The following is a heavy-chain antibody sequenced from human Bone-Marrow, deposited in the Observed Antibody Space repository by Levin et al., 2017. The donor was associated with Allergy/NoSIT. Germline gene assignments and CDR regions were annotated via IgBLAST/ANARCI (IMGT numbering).Heavy chain of an antibody. CDR2: ISYDGSNI. V-gene: IGHV3-30*18. CDR3: AKSGRKYYYYYYIDV. D-gene: IGHD2-15*01. Sequence: GESLKISCAASGFTFSNYGMHWVRQAPGKGLEWVAVISYDGSNIDYADSVKGRFTISRDISKNTLYLQMNSLRAEDPAVYYCAKSGRKYYYYYYIDVWGKGTTVTVSS. J-gene: IGHJ6*03. CDR1: GFTFSNYG.